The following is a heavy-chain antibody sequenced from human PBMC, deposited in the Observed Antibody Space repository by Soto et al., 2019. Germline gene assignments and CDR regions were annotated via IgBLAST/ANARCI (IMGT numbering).Heavy chain of an antibody. CDR1: VFTCSDYG. V-gene: IGHV3-33*01. CDR3: ARGSLYCSSTSCSYGMDV. D-gene: IGHD2-15*01. J-gene: IGHJ6*02. CDR2: IWFDGSNE. Sequence: GWSLRLSCAASVFTCSDYGMHWCRQAPGEGLQWVAVIWFDGSNEHYADSVKGRFTISRDNSKNTLYLQMYSLRAGDTAVYYCARGSLYCSSTSCSYGMDVWGQGTTVTVSS.